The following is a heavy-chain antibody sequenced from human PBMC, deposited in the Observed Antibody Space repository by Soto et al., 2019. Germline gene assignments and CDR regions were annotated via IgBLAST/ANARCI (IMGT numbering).Heavy chain of an antibody. J-gene: IGHJ5*02. Sequence: EVQLLESGGGLVQPGGSLRLSCAASGFTFSSYAMSWVRQAPGKGLEWVSAICGSGGSTYYADSVKGRFTISRDNSKNTLYLQMNSLRAEDTAVYYCAKAYYGDYVPRWFDPWGQGTLVTVSS. CDR3: AKAYYGDYVPRWFDP. V-gene: IGHV3-23*01. D-gene: IGHD4-17*01. CDR1: GFTFSSYA. CDR2: ICGSGGST.